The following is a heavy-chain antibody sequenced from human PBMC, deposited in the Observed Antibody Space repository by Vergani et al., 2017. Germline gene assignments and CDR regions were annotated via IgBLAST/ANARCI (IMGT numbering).Heavy chain of an antibody. CDR3: ARDSGMATIGFWAFDI. J-gene: IGHJ3*02. D-gene: IGHD5-24*01. V-gene: IGHV1-69*17. CDR1: GGTFSSYA. CDR2: IIPIFGIA. Sequence: QVQLVQSGAEVKKPGSSVKVSCKASGGTFSSYAISWVRQAPGQGLEWMGGIIPIFGIANYAQKFQGRVTITADKSTSTAYMELSSLRSEDTAVYYCARDSGMATIGFWAFDIWGQGTMVTVSS.